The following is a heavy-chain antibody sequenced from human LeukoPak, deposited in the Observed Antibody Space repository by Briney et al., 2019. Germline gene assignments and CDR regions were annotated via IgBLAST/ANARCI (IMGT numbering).Heavy chain of an antibody. CDR1: GYTFTSYY. CDR2: INPSGGTT. CDR3: ARDLSAIRLGEL. V-gene: IGHV1-46*01. Sequence: ASVKVSCKASGYTFTSYYMHWVRQAPGQGLEWMGVINPSGGTTSYAQKFQGRVTMTRDTSTSTVYMELSSLRSDDTAVYYCARDLSAIRLGELWGQGTLVTVSS. D-gene: IGHD3-16*01. J-gene: IGHJ4*02.